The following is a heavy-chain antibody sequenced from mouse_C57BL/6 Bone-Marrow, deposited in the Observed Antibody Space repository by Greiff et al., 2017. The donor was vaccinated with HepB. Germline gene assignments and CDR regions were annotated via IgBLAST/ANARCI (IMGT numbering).Heavy chain of an antibody. CDR1: EYEFPSHD. V-gene: IGHV5-2*01. D-gene: IGHD2-3*01. CDR3: ARQVYDGYYAWFAY. Sequence: DVMLVESGGGLVQPGESLKLSCESNEYEFPSHDMSWVRKTPEKRLELVAAINSDGGSTYYPDTMERRFIISRDNTKKTLYLQMSSLRSEDTALYYCARQVYDGYYAWFAYWGQGTLVTVSA. CDR2: INSDGGST. J-gene: IGHJ3*01.